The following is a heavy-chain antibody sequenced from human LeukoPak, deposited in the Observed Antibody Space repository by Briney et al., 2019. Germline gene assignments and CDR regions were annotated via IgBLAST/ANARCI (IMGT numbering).Heavy chain of an antibody. D-gene: IGHD4-11*01. CDR1: GGSNSSGGYY. V-gene: IGHV4-31*03. Sequence: SETLSLTCTVSGGSNSSGGYYWSWIRQHPGKGLEWIGYIYYSGSTYYNPSLKSRVTISVDTSKNQFSLKLSSVTAADTAVYYCARVKDYSNYGEAFDIWGQGTMVTVSS. CDR3: ARVKDYSNYGEAFDI. CDR2: IYYSGST. J-gene: IGHJ3*02.